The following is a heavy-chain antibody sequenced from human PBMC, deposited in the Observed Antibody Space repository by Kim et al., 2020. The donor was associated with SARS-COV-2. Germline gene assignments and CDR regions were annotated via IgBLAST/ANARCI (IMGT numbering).Heavy chain of an antibody. CDR3: ARALYGDYVPIDY. CDR1: GGTFSSYA. D-gene: IGHD4-17*01. CDR2: IIPILGIA. Sequence: SVKVSCKASGGTFSSYAISWVRQAPGQGLEWMGRIIPILGIANYAQKFQGRVTITADKSTSTAYMELSSLRSEDTAVYYCARALYGDYVPIDYWGQGTLVTVSS. V-gene: IGHV1-69*04. J-gene: IGHJ4*02.